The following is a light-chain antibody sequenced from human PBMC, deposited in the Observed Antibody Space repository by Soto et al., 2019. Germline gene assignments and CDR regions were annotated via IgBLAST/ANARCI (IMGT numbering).Light chain of an antibody. CDR3: QQYASYST. CDR1: QTISTW. CDR2: GAS. V-gene: IGKV1-5*01. Sequence: DIQMTQSPSTLSASIGDRVTITCRASQTISTWLAWDQQKPGKAPNLLMYGASTLRSGVPSRFSGSGSGTEFTLTFSSLQPDDFATYFCQQYASYSTFGQGTRLEI. J-gene: IGKJ5*01.